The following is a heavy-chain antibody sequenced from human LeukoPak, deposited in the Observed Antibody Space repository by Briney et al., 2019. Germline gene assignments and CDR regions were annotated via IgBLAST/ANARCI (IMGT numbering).Heavy chain of an antibody. Sequence: PSETLSLTCTVSGGSISSSSYYWGWIRQPPGKGLEWIGSIHYSGSTYYNPSLKSRVTISVDTSKNQFSLELSSVTAADTAVYYCATPGVSYYYDSSGYYGYWGQGTLVTVSS. CDR1: GGSISSSSYY. V-gene: IGHV4-39*01. J-gene: IGHJ4*02. CDR3: ATPGVSYYYDSSGYYGY. CDR2: IHYSGST. D-gene: IGHD3-22*01.